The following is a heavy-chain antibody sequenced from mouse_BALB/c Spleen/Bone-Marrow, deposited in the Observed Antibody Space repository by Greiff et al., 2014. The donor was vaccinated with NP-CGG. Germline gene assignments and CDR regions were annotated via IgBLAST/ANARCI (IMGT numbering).Heavy chain of an antibody. V-gene: IGHV2-9*02. CDR3: ATSYYGTYLYYFDY. Sequence: VQLQESGPGLVAPSQSLSITCTVSGFSLTSYCVHWVRQPPGRGLEWLGVIWAGGGTNYNSALVSRLSISKDNSKSQVFLKMNSLQTDDTAVYYCATSYYGTYLYYFDYWGQGTILTVSS. D-gene: IGHD2-10*01. J-gene: IGHJ2*01. CDR1: GFSLTSYC. CDR2: IWAGGGT.